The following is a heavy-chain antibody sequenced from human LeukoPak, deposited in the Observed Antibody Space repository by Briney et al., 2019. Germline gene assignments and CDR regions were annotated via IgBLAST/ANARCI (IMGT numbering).Heavy chain of an antibody. V-gene: IGHV4-34*01. CDR2: INHSGST. Sequence: SETLSLTCAVYGGSFSGYYWSWIRQPPGKGLEWIGEINHSGSTNYNPSLKSRVTISVDTSKNQFSLKLSSVTAADTAVYYCARGRLIDYWGQGTLVTVSS. CDR3: ARGRLIDY. CDR1: GGSFSGYY. J-gene: IGHJ4*02.